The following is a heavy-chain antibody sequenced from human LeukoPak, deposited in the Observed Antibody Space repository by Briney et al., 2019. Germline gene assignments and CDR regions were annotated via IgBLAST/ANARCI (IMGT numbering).Heavy chain of an antibody. CDR1: GFTFSSYG. CDR3: AKSPSGYDILTGYLAAGGMDV. V-gene: IGHV3-30*18. Sequence: GGSLRLSCAASGFTFSSYGMHWVRQAPGKGLEWVAVISYDGSNKYYADSVKGRFTISRDNSKNTLYLQMNSLRAEDTAVNYCAKSPSGYDILTGYLAAGGMDVWGKGTTVTVSS. D-gene: IGHD3-9*01. CDR2: ISYDGSNK. J-gene: IGHJ6*04.